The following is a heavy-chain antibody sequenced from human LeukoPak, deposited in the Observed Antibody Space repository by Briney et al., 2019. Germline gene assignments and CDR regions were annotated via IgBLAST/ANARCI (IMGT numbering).Heavy chain of an antibody. CDR2: IKSKTDGGTT. Sequence: GGSLRLSCAASGFTFSNAWMSWVRQAPGKGLEWVGRIKSKTDGGTTDYAAPVKGRFTISRDDSKNTLYLQMNSLKTEDTAVYYCTTPFLEGHDLHAFDIWGQGTMVTVSS. V-gene: IGHV3-15*01. CDR3: TTPFLEGHDLHAFDI. CDR1: GFTFSNAW. D-gene: IGHD5-12*01. J-gene: IGHJ3*02.